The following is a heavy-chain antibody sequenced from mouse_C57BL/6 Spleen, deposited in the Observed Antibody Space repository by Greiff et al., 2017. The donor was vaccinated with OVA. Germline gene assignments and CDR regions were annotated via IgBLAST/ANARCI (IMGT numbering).Heavy chain of an antibody. J-gene: IGHJ3*01. D-gene: IGHD3-2*02. Sequence: VKLQQPGAELVRPGSSVKLSCKASGYTFTSYWMHWVKQRPIQGLEWIGNIDPSDSETHYNQKFKDKATLTVDKSSSTAYMQLSSLTSEDSAVYYCARSPDSSGWGFAYWGQGTLVTVSA. V-gene: IGHV1-52*01. CDR2: IDPSDSET. CDR1: GYTFTSYW. CDR3: ARSPDSSGWGFAY.